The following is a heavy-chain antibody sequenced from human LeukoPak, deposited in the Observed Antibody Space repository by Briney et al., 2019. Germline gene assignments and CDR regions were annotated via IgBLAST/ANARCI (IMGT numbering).Heavy chain of an antibody. CDR3: ARAVIGYSYLIDF. CDR1: GFTFDHYG. J-gene: IGHJ4*02. CDR2: ISHDGSTI. Sequence: GGSLRLSCAVSGFTFDHYGMHWVRQAPGKGLEWVAVISHDGSTIYYADSVEGRFTISRDNSENTLYLQMNRLRAEDTAVYYCARAVIGYSYLIDFWGQGTLVTVSS. D-gene: IGHD5-18*01. V-gene: IGHV3-30*03.